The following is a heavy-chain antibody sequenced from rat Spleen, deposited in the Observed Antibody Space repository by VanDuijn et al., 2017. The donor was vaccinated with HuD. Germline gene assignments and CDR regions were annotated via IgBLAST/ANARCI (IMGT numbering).Heavy chain of an antibody. V-gene: IGHV5-27*01. CDR1: GFTFSDNY. D-gene: IGHD1-10*01. CDR3: TTVTTGWFAY. Sequence: EVQLVESGGGLVQPGRSLKLSCAASGFTFSDNYMAWVRQAPTKGLEWVAYISTGGTTTYYRDSVKGRFTISRDDAKSFLYLQMDSLRSEDTATYYCTTVTTGWFAYWGQGTLVTVSS. CDR2: ISTGGTTT. J-gene: IGHJ3*01.